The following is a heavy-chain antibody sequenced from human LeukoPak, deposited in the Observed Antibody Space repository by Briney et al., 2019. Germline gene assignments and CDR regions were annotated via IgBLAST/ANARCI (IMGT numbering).Heavy chain of an antibody. CDR2: ISAYNGNT. CDR3: ARRYYDILTGKPENNWFDP. D-gene: IGHD3-9*01. J-gene: IGHJ5*02. CDR1: GYTFTSYG. Sequence: ASVKVSCKVSGYTFTSYGISWVRQAPGQGLEWMGWISAYNGNTNYAQKLQGRVTMTTDTSTSTAYMELRSLRSDDTAVYYCARRYYDILTGKPENNWFDPWGQGTLVTVSS. V-gene: IGHV1-18*01.